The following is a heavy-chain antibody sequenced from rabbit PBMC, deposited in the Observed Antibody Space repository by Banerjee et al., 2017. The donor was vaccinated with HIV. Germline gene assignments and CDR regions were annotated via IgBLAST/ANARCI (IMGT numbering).Heavy chain of an antibody. V-gene: IGHV1S40*01. Sequence: QSLEESGGDLVKPGASLTLTCTASGFSLSSSYYMCWVRQAPGKGLEWIACIYAGGSGYTYYASWAKGRFTISKASSTTVTLQMTSLTAADTATYFCARVDAGSSGYPYYFNLWGPGTRHRL. CDR1: GFSLSSSYY. CDR3: ARVDAGSSGYPYYFNL. D-gene: IGHD1-1*01. CDR2: IYAGGSGYT. J-gene: IGHJ4*01.